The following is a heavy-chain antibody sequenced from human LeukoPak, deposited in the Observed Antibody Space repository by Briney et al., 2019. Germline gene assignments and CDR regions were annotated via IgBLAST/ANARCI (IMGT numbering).Heavy chain of an antibody. J-gene: IGHJ4*02. CDR1: GFTFSSYA. Sequence: GGSLRLSCAASGFTFSSYAMSWVRQAPGKGLEWVSAISGSGGSTYYADSVKGRFTISRDNSKNTLYLQMNSLRAEDTAVYYCKRTRAYCSSTSCPGDYWGQGTLVTVSS. D-gene: IGHD2-2*01. CDR3: KRTRAYCSSTSCPGDY. V-gene: IGHV3-23*01. CDR2: ISGSGGST.